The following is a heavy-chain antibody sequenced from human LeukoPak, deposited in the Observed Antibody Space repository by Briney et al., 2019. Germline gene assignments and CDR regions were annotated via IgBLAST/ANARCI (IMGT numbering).Heavy chain of an antibody. CDR2: IKQDGSEK. J-gene: IGHJ5*02. Sequence: GGSLRLSCAASGFTFSTYWMSWVRQAPGKGPEWVASIKQDGSEKYYVDSVKGRFTISRDNSKNSLYLQMNSLRAEDTAVYYCPRARTTAAPWGQGTLVTVSS. CDR3: PRARTTAAP. V-gene: IGHV3-7*01. CDR1: GFTFSTYW. D-gene: IGHD4-17*01.